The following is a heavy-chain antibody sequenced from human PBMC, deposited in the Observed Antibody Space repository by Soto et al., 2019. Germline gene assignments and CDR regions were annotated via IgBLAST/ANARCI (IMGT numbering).Heavy chain of an antibody. CDR2: ISSSGYTM. J-gene: IGHJ4*02. CDR3: ARMYSSRWYYFDH. CDR1: GFTFSDYY. Sequence: QVQLVESGGDLVKPGGSLRLSCAASGFTFSDYYMSWIRQAPGKGLKWVSYISSSGYTMYYADSVKGRFTISRDNAKTSRYLLMNGLRAEDTAVYYCARMYSSRWYYFDHWGQGALVTVS. D-gene: IGHD6-13*01. V-gene: IGHV3-11*01.